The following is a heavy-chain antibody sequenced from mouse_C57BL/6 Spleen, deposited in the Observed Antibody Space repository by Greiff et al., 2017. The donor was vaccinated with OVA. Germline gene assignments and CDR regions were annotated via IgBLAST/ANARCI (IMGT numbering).Heavy chain of an antibody. Sequence: QVQLQQPGAELVRPGSSVKLSCKASGYTFTSYWMHWVKQRPIQGLEWIGNIDPSDSETHYNQKFKDKATLTVDKSSSTAYMQLSSLTSEDSAVYYCAKDSSGYVGNAMDYWGQGTSVTVSS. CDR2: IDPSDSET. V-gene: IGHV1-52*01. CDR1: GYTFTSYW. J-gene: IGHJ4*01. CDR3: AKDSSGYVGNAMDY. D-gene: IGHD3-2*02.